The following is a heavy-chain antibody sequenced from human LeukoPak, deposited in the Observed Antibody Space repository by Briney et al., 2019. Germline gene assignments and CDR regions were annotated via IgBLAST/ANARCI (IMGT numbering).Heavy chain of an antibody. CDR3: VKDRTGTYTLDY. J-gene: IGHJ4*02. D-gene: IGHD3-10*01. V-gene: IGHV3-30-3*02. Sequence: ISDDGSRQHYADSVKGRFTISRGNSKNTLNLQMNSLRAEDTAVYYCVKDRTGTYTLDYWGQGTLVTVSS. CDR2: ISDDGSRQ.